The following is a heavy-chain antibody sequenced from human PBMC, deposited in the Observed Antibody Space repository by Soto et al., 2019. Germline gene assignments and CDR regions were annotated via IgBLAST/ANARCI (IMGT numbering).Heavy chain of an antibody. CDR2: MNPSSGNI. D-gene: IGHD3-3*01. CDR3: ARGLRFLEWSTHSAYLDP. CDR1: GYTFISYD. Sequence: QVQLGQSGAEVKKPGASVQVSCKASGYTFISYDINWVRQATGQGLEWMGWMNPSSGNIGYAQKFQDRVTMTRNTSINTAYMELSSLTSEDTAVYYCARGLRFLEWSTHSAYLDPWGQGTLVTVSS. V-gene: IGHV1-8*01. J-gene: IGHJ5*02.